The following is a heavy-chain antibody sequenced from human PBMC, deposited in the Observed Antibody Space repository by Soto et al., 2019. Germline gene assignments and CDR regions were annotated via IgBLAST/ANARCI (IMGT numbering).Heavy chain of an antibody. J-gene: IGHJ4*02. CDR2: ISSSRSYI. CDR1: GFPFSSYS. D-gene: IGHD1-1*01. CDR3: AREVHAGFLDY. Sequence: GGSLRLSCAASGFPFSSYSLNWVRQAPGKGLEWVSSISSSRSYINYADSVKGRFTISRDNAKNSLYLQMNSLRAEDTAVYYCAREVHAGFLDYWGQGTLVTVSS. V-gene: IGHV3-21*01.